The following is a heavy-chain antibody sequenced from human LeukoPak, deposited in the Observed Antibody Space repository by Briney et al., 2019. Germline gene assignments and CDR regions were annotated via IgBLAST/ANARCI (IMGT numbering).Heavy chain of an antibody. Sequence: GGSLRLSCAASGFTFSGYAMSWVRQAPGKGLEWVSTISDNGGRTYYADSVKGRFTISRDNSKNTLFLQMNSLRAEDSAVYYCATDREGDPSAYYLVGGQGTLITVSS. CDR1: GFTFSGYA. V-gene: IGHV3-23*01. CDR3: ATDREGDPSAYYLV. D-gene: IGHD3-22*01. CDR2: ISDNGGRT. J-gene: IGHJ4*02.